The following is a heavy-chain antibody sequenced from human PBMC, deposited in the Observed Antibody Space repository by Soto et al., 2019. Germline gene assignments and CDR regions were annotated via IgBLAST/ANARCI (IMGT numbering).Heavy chain of an antibody. CDR3: ARDPSGTVTLIFDY. J-gene: IGHJ4*02. D-gene: IGHD4-17*01. Sequence: QVQLVESGGGVVQPGRSLRLSCAASGFTFSSYGMHWVRQAPGKGLEWVAVIWYDGSNKYYADSVKGRFTISRDNSKNTLYLQMNSLRAEDTAVYYCARDPSGTVTLIFDYWGQGTLVTVSS. CDR1: GFTFSSYG. V-gene: IGHV3-33*01. CDR2: IWYDGSNK.